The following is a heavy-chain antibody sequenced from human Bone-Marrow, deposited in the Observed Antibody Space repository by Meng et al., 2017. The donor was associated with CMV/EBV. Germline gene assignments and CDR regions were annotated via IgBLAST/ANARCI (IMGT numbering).Heavy chain of an antibody. J-gene: IGHJ4*02. CDR1: GFTFSSYW. D-gene: IGHD2-8*01. CDR2: IKQDGSAK. V-gene: IGHV3-7*01. CDR3: ARDSGRMNY. Sequence: GESLKISCAASGFTFSSYWMSWVRQAPGKGLEWVANIKQDGSAKYYVDSVKGRFTISRDNGKNSVYLQMNSLRAEDTAVYYCARDSGRMNYWGQGTLVTVSS.